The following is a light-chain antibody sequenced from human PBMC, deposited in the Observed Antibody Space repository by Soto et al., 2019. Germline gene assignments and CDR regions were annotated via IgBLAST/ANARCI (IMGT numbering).Light chain of an antibody. V-gene: IGLV2-14*01. J-gene: IGLJ1*01. CDR3: SSYTSSSTLV. Sequence: QSVLTQPASVSGSPGQSITISCTGTSSDVGAYNYVSWYQQHPGKAPKLLIYDVSNRPSGVSNRFSGSKSGNTASLTISGLQAEDESDYYSSSYTSSSTLVFGTGTKVTVL. CDR1: SSDVGAYNY. CDR2: DVS.